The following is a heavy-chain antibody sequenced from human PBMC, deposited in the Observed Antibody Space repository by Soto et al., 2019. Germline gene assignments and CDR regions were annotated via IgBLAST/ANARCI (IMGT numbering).Heavy chain of an antibody. CDR2: ISSNSAYI. Sequence: AWSLILSFAASGFTFRSFTMNWVRQAPGKGLEWVSTISSNSAYIYYTDALRGRFTISRDNAKNSLHLQMNSLRAEDTAVYYCTGYESRERSGWGWLHPWGPGTWVTVS. D-gene: IGHD6-25*01. CDR1: GFTFRSFT. J-gene: IGHJ5*02. V-gene: IGHV3-21*01. CDR3: TGYESRERSGWGWLHP.